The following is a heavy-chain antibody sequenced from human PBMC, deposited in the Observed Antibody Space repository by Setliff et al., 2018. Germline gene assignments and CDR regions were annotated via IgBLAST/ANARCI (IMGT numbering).Heavy chain of an antibody. V-gene: IGHV4-34*01. CDR1: GGGGSFSAYY. CDR3: AKDVGDGYGVDAYASGGFDI. Sequence: SETLSLTCGVSGGGGSFSAYYWSWIRQPPGKGLEWIGEISPGGSTIYNPSLRSRVTMSVDTAKNRFSLNLTSVTAADTAVYYCAKDVGDGYGVDAYASGGFDIWGQGTLVTVSS. CDR2: ISPGGST. D-gene: IGHD5-18*01. J-gene: IGHJ3*02.